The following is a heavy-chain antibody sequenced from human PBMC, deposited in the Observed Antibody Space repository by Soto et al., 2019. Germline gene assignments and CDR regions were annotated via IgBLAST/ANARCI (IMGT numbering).Heavy chain of an antibody. J-gene: IGHJ6*02. V-gene: IGHV3-21*01. CDR3: ARDLRGGSGSSPDYYYYGMDV. CDR2: ISSSSSYI. D-gene: IGHD3-10*01. Sequence: EVQLVESGGGLVKTGGSLRLSCAASGFTFSSYSMNWVRQAPGKGLEWVSSISSSSSYIYYADSVKGRYTISRDNAKNSLYLQMNSLRAEDTAVYYCARDLRGGSGSSPDYYYYGMDVWGQGTTVTVSS. CDR1: GFTFSSYS.